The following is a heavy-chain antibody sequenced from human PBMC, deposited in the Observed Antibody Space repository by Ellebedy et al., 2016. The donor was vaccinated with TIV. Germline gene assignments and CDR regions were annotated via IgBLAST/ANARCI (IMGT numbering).Heavy chain of an antibody. CDR2: IVNSGRET. CDR3: TRDGSEWSRDY. V-gene: IGHV3-21*06. J-gene: IGHJ4*02. CDR1: GFTFSIAG. Sequence: GGSLRLXXAASGFTFSIAGMTWVRQAPGKGLEWVATIVNSGRETYYADPLKGRFTISRDNVMNSLYLQMDSLTVEDTAVYYCTRDGSEWSRDYWGQGTLVTVSS. D-gene: IGHD2-8*01.